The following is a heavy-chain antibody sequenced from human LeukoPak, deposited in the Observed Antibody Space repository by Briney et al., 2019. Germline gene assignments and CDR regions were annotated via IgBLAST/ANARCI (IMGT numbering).Heavy chain of an antibody. CDR2: INQDGSET. V-gene: IGHV3-7*01. CDR3: ARGAKPYGSGSYFQDY. J-gene: IGHJ4*02. Sequence: GGSLRLSCALSGFTPIHYWMTWVRQAPGKGLEWVANINQDGSETFYVDSVKGRFTISRDNAKNSLYLQMNSLRAEDTAVYYCARGAKPYGSGSYFQDYWGQGTLVTVSS. CDR1: GFTPIHYW. D-gene: IGHD3-10*01.